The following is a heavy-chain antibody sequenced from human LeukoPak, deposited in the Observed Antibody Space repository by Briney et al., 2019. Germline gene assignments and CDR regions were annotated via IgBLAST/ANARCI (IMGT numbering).Heavy chain of an antibody. CDR2: ISGSGRST. J-gene: IGHJ5*02. Sequence: PGESLRLSCAASGFTFSSYAMSWVRQAPGKGLEWVSAISGSGRSTYYADSVKGRFTISRDNSKNTLYLQMNSLRAEDTAVYYCAKPHRAYCSSTSCSTAFDPWGQGTLVTVSS. CDR1: GFTFSSYA. V-gene: IGHV3-23*01. D-gene: IGHD2-2*02. CDR3: AKPHRAYCSSTSCSTAFDP.